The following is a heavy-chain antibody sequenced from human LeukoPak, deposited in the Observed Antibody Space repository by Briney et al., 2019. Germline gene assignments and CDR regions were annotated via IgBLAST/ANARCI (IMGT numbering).Heavy chain of an antibody. CDR2: ISGSGDGT. V-gene: IGHV3-23*01. J-gene: IGHJ4*02. Sequence: PGGSLRLSCAASGFSFSSYGMSWVRQAPGKGLEWVAAISGSGDGTYFADSVKGRFTISRDNSKSTLYLQMNSLIAEDTAVYYCAKDRGKYSSSWYSPGSPLFDYWGQGTLVTVSS. CDR3: AKDRGKYSSSWYSPGSPLFDY. CDR1: GFSFSSYG. D-gene: IGHD6-13*01.